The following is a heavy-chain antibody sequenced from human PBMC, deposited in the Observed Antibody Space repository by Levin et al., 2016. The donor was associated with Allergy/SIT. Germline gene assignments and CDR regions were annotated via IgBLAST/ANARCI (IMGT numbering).Heavy chain of an antibody. Sequence: GESLKISCAASGFTFSSYAMSWVRQAPGKGLEWVANIKQDGSEKYYVDSVKGRFTISRDNAKNSLYLQMNSLRAEDTAVYYCASRYDSSGYYFDAFDIWGQGTMVTVSS. CDR3: ASRYDSSGYYFDAFDI. V-gene: IGHV3-7*01. J-gene: IGHJ3*02. CDR1: GFTFSSYA. CDR2: IKQDGSEK. D-gene: IGHD3-22*01.